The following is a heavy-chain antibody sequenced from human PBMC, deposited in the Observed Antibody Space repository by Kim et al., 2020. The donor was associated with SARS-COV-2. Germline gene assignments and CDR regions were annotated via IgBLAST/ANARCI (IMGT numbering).Heavy chain of an antibody. D-gene: IGHD5-12*01. CDR2: ISYDGSNK. CDR1: GFTFSSYG. V-gene: IGHV3-30*18. Sequence: GGSLRLSCAASGFTFSSYGMHWVRQAPGKGLEWVAVISYDGSNKYYADSVKGRFTISRDNSKNTLYLQMNSLRAEDTAVYYCAKGVTLVATRDDAFDIWG. J-gene: IGHJ3*02. CDR3: AKGVTLVATRDDAFDI.